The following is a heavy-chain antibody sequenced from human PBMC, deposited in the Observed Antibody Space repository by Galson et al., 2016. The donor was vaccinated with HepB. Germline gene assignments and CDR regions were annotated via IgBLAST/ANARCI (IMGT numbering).Heavy chain of an antibody. V-gene: IGHV5-51*01. J-gene: IGHJ4*02. Sequence: QSGAEVKKPGESLKISCKTSGYKFTNHWIGWVRQMPGKGLEWMGIIFPRDFETRYSPSFQGRVTISADMSLSTAYLQWNSLKASDTAIYYCARQGDDYGLAYWGQGALVTVSS. CDR2: IFPRDFET. D-gene: IGHD4-17*01. CDR3: ARQGDDYGLAY. CDR1: GYKFTNHW.